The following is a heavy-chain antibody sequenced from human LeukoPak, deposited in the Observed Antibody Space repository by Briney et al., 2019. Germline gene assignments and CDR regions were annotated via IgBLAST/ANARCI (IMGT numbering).Heavy chain of an antibody. CDR3: ARGDIVVVPAAKGHYYYYGMDV. Sequence: ASVKVSCKASGYTFTSYATNWVRQAPGQGLEWMGWINTNTGNPTYAQGFTGRFVFSLDTSVSTAYLQISGLKAEDTAVYYCARGDIVVVPAAKGHYYYYGMDVWGQGTTVTVSS. V-gene: IGHV7-4-1*02. CDR2: INTNTGNP. D-gene: IGHD2-2*01. CDR1: GYTFTSYA. J-gene: IGHJ6*02.